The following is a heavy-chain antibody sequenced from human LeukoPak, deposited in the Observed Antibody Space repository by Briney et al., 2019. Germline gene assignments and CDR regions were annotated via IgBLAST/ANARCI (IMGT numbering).Heavy chain of an antibody. D-gene: IGHD6-19*01. CDR3: ASSTPYSSGWYRPYFDY. CDR2: IYYSGST. CDR1: GGSISSGDYY. J-gene: IGHJ4*02. Sequence: SETLSLTCTVSGGSISSGDYYWSWIRQPPGKGLEWIGYIYYSGSTYYNPSLKSRVTISVDTSKNQFSLKLSSVTAADTAVYYCASSTPYSSGWYRPYFDYWGQGTLVTVSS. V-gene: IGHV4-30-4*08.